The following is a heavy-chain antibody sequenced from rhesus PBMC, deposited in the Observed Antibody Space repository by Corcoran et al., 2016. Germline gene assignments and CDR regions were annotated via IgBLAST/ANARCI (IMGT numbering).Heavy chain of an antibody. V-gene: IGHV4-76*01. Sequence: QVQLQESGPGVVKPSETLSLTCGVSGYSISSGYDWSWIRQPPGKGLEWIGYIYGSCGSTKYNPSLKNRVTISKDTSKNQFSLKLSSVTAADTAVYYCARRIAAPPSYYFDYWGQGVLVTVSS. CDR2: IYGSCGST. J-gene: IGHJ4*01. CDR1: GYSISSGYD. D-gene: IGHD6-13*01. CDR3: ARRIAAPPSYYFDY.